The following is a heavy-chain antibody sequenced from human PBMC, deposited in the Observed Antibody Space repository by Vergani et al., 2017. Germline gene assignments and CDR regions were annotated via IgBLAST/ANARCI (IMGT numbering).Heavy chain of an antibody. J-gene: IGHJ4*02. CDR3: ARGRDSGSYYFDY. V-gene: IGHV1-2*02. Sequence: QVQLVQSGAEVKKPGASVKVSCKASGYTFTGYYMHWVRQAPGQGLEWMGWINPNSGGTNYAQKFQGRVTMTRNTSISTAYMELSSLRSEDTAVYYCARGRDSGSYYFDYWGQGTLVTVSS. CDR1: GYTFTGYY. D-gene: IGHD1-26*01. CDR2: INPNSGGT.